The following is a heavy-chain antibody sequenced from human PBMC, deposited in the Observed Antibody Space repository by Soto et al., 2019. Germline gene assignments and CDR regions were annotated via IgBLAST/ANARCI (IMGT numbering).Heavy chain of an antibody. D-gene: IGHD3-10*01. V-gene: IGHV4-59*01. CDR1: GGSISSYY. CDR2: IYYSGST. J-gene: IGHJ6*02. CDR3: ARDKNDYGSGSYYPPYYYYGMDV. Sequence: QVQLQESGPGLVKPSETLSLTCTVSGGSISSYYWSWIRQPPGKGLEWIGYIYYSGSTNYNPSLKGRVTISVDTSKNQFSLKLSSVTAADTAVYYCARDKNDYGSGSYYPPYYYYGMDVWGQGTTVTVSS.